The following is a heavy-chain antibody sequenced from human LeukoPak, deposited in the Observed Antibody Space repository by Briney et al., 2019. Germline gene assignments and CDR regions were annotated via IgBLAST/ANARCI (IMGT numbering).Heavy chain of an antibody. V-gene: IGHV4-59*08. J-gene: IGHJ6*02. D-gene: IGHD3-16*01. Sequence: SETLSLTCTFSGASISSYYWSWLRQPPGKGLEWIGYIYHSESNNYNLSLKSRVTTSVDTSKNQFSLKLSSVTAADTAVYYCARYYGSGNYDYYYGMDVWGQGTTVTVSS. CDR2: IYHSESN. CDR1: GASISSYY. CDR3: ARYYGSGNYDYYYGMDV.